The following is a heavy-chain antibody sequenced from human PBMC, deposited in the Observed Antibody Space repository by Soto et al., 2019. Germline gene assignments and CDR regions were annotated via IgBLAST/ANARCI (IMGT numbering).Heavy chain of an antibody. CDR1: GGSFSGYY. J-gene: IGHJ6*02. Sequence: PSETLSLTCAVYGGSFSGYYWSWIRQPPGKGLEWIGEINHSGSTNYNPSLKSRVTISVDTSKNQFFLKLSSVTAADTAVYYCARAGQRSIAARNYYYYGMDVWGQGTTVTVSS. CDR3: ARAGQRSIAARNYYYYGMDV. CDR2: INHSGST. V-gene: IGHV4-34*01. D-gene: IGHD6-6*01.